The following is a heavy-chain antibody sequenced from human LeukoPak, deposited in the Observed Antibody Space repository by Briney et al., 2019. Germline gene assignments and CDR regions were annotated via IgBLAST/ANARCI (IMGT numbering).Heavy chain of an antibody. V-gene: IGHV3-9*01. CDR3: ASSTTLNGDY. CDR1: GFTFDDYA. J-gene: IGHJ4*02. Sequence: GRSLRLSCAASGFTFDDYAMHWVRQAPGKGLEWVSGISWNSGSIGYADSVKGRFTISRDNSKNTLYLQMNSLRAEDTAVYYCASSTTLNGDYWGQGTLVTVSS. D-gene: IGHD4-17*01. CDR2: ISWNSGSI.